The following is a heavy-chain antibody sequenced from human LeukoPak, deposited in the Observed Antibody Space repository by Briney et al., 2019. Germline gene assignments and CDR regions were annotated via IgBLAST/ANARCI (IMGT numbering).Heavy chain of an antibody. Sequence: GGSLRLSCAASGFTFSSHAMSWVRQVPGKGLEWVSGISGSGAGTYYADSVKGRFTISRDNSKNTLYLQMNSLRAEDTAVYYCAKDSSASCYSPLDYWGQGTLVTVSS. CDR1: GFTFSSHA. V-gene: IGHV3-23*01. J-gene: IGHJ4*02. D-gene: IGHD2-15*01. CDR2: ISGSGAGT. CDR3: AKDSSASCYSPLDY.